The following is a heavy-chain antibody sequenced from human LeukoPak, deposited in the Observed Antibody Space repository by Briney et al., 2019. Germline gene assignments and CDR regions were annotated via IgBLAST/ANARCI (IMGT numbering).Heavy chain of an antibody. CDR1: GGSISNYY. V-gene: IGHV4-59*12. CDR3: ARPFSRYYYMDV. Sequence: PSETLSLTCTVSGGSISNYYWNWIRQPPGKGLEWIGYIYYTGSTNYNPSLKSRVTMSVDTSKNQFSLKLSSVTAADTAVYYCARPFSRYYYMDVWGKGTSVTISS. D-gene: IGHD2/OR15-2a*01. CDR2: IYYTGST. J-gene: IGHJ6*03.